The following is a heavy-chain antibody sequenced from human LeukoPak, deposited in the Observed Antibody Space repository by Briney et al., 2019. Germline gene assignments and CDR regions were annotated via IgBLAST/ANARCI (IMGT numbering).Heavy chain of an antibody. V-gene: IGHV3-30*02. CDR1: GFTFSSYG. D-gene: IGHD3-10*02. J-gene: IGHJ3*02. CDR2: IRYDGNNK. Sequence: GGSLRLSCAASGFTFSSYGMHWVRQAPGKGLEWVAFIRYDGNNKYQPDSVKGRFIISRDNSKNTLYLQMNSLRAEDTAVYYCAKDRTMFSGDDAFDIWGQGTMVTVSS. CDR3: AKDRTMFSGDDAFDI.